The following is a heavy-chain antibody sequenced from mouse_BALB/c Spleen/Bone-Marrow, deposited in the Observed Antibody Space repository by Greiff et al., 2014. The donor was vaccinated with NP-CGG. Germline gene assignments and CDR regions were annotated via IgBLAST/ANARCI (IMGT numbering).Heavy chain of an antibody. CDR2: ISYSGST. Sequence: EVMLVESGPSLVKPSQTLSLTCSVTGDSITSGYWNWIRKFPGNKLEYLGYISYSGSTYYNPSLKSRIPITRGTSKNQYYLQLNSVTTEDTATYYCARLNIPDAMDYWGQGTSVTVSS. V-gene: IGHV3-8*02. J-gene: IGHJ4*01. CDR1: GDSITSGY. CDR3: ARLNIPDAMDY.